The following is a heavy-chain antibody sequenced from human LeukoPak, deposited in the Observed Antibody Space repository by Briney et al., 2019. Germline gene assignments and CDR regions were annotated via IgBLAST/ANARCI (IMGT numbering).Heavy chain of an antibody. J-gene: IGHJ6*03. CDR2: ISAYNGNT. Sequence: ASVKVSCKASGYTFTGYYMHWVRQAPGQGLEWMGWISAYNGNTSYAQKLQGRVTMTTDTSTSTAYMELRSLRSDDTAVYYCARAGGRDYGSGPYYYYYYMDVWGKGTTVTISS. CDR1: GYTFTGYY. D-gene: IGHD3-10*01. CDR3: ARAGGRDYGSGPYYYYYYMDV. V-gene: IGHV1-18*04.